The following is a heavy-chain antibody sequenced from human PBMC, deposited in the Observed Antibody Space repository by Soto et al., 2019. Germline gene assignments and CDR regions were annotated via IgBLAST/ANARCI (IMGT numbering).Heavy chain of an antibody. Sequence: LRLSCAASGFTFSSYAMSWVRQAPGKGLEWVSAISGSGGSTYYADSVKGRFTISRDNSKNTLYLQMNSLRAEDTAVYYCAKDPWVAAAGTGWFDPWGQGTLVTVSS. CDR1: GFTFSSYA. J-gene: IGHJ5*02. CDR3: AKDPWVAAAGTGWFDP. CDR2: ISGSGGST. D-gene: IGHD6-13*01. V-gene: IGHV3-23*01.